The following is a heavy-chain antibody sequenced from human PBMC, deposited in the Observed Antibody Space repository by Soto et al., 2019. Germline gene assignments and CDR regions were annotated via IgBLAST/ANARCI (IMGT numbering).Heavy chain of an antibody. J-gene: IGHJ4*02. V-gene: IGHV3-11*06. CDR1: GFTFSDYY. CDR3: ARESEDLTSNFDY. Sequence: QVQLVESGGGLVKPGGSLRLSCAASGFTFSDYYFSWFRQAPGKGLEWVSYISSTTNYIYYGDSMKGRFTISRDNAKNSLYLEMNSLRAEDTAVYYCARESEDLTSNFDYWGQGTLVTVSS. CDR2: ISSTTNYI.